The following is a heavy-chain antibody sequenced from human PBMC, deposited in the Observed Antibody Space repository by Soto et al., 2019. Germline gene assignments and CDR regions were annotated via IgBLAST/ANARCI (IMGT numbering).Heavy chain of an antibody. CDR3: VRDSGFEISTGYQHFGS. J-gene: IGHJ4*02. CDR2: IKGDGSDK. V-gene: IGHV3-7*03. CDR1: GFIFSEYW. Sequence: GESLKISCAASGFIFSEYWMTWVRQAPGKGLEWVAMIKGDGSDKRLVDSVKGRFTVSRDNAENSLYLQMDSLRAEDTAIYYCVRDSGFEISTGYQHFGSWGQGTLVTVSS. D-gene: IGHD3-9*01.